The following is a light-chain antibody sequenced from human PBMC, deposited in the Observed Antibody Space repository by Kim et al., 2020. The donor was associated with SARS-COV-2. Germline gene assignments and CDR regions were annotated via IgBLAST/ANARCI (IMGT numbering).Light chain of an antibody. Sequence: DIQMTQSPYTLSTSVGDRVTITCRASQSINIWLAWYQQKPGKAPNLLIYDASILESGVPSRFSGSGSGTQFTLTISSLQPDDFATYYCQEYKSDSWTFGQETKVDIK. J-gene: IGKJ1*01. CDR2: DAS. CDR3: QEYKSDSWT. V-gene: IGKV1-5*01. CDR1: QSINIW.